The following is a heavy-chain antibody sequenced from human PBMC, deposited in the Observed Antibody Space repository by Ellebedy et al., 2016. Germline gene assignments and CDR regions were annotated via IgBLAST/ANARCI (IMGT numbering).Heavy chain of an antibody. CDR1: VDSFSGYY. CDR3: ARGRRFYESSGYYLDY. J-gene: IGHJ4*02. D-gene: IGHD3-22*01. Sequence: GSLRLSXAVYVDSFSGYYWSWIRQPPGKGLEWVGEINDSESTNYNPSLKNRVTISADKTKNQFSLKLTSVTAADTAVYYCARGRRFYESSGYYLDYWGQGTLATVSS. CDR2: INDSEST. V-gene: IGHV4-34*01.